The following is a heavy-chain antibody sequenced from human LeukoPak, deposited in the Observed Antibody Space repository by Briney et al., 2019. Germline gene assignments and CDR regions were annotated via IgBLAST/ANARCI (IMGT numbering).Heavy chain of an antibody. J-gene: IGHJ6*02. CDR3: ARDPSISRGTYYYYYGMDV. D-gene: IGHD3-3*02. Sequence: GGSLRLSCAASGFTFSSYGMHWVRQAPGKGLEWVAVIWYDGSNKYYADSVKGRFTISRDNSKNTLYLQMNSLRAEDTAVYYCARDPSISRGTYYYYYGMDVWGQGTTVTVSS. CDR2: IWYDGSNK. V-gene: IGHV3-33*01. CDR1: GFTFSSYG.